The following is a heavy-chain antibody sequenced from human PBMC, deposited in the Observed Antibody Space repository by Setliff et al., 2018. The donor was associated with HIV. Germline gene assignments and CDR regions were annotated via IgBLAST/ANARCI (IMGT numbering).Heavy chain of an antibody. CDR2: IFYSETVYYGGRT. Sequence: PPGEGPEWIGSIFYSETVYYGGRTYYSPSLKSRVTISVDTSKNQFSLSLTSVTAADTAVYYCARGVPLLPPHYWGQGTLVTVSS. V-gene: IGHV4-39*07. J-gene: IGHJ4*02. D-gene: IGHD2-21*02. CDR3: ARGVPLLPPHY.